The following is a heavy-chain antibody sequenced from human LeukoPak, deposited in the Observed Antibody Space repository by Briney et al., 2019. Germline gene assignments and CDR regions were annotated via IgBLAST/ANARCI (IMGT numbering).Heavy chain of an antibody. J-gene: IGHJ5*02. CDR1: GGSFSGYY. Sequence: SETLSLTCAVYGGSFSGYYWSWIRQPPGKGLEWIGEINHSGSTNYNPSLKSRVTISVDTSKNQFSLKLSSVTAADTAVYYCASWGRWASIVPHWFDPWGLGTLVTVSS. D-gene: IGHD3-16*01. V-gene: IGHV4-34*01. CDR3: ASWGRWASIVPHWFDP. CDR2: INHSGST.